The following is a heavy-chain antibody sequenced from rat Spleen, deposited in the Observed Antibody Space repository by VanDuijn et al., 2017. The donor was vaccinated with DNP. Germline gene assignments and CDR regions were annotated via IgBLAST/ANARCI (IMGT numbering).Heavy chain of an antibody. D-gene: IGHD1-12*02. CDR2: ISYSGST. J-gene: IGHJ1*01. V-gene: IGHV3-1*01. Sequence: EVQFQESGPGLVKSSQSLSLTCSVTGYSITSNYWAWIRKFPGNKMEWMGYISYSGSTGYNPSLKSRISITRDTSKNQFFLQLNSVTTEDTGTYYCTRERRGHYDGTYYNYWYFDFWGPGTMVTVSS. CDR1: GYSITSNY. CDR3: TRERRGHYDGTYYNYWYFDF.